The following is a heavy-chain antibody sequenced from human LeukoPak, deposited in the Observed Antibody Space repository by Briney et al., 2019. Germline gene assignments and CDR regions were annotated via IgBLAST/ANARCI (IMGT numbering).Heavy chain of an antibody. V-gene: IGHV1-69*13. CDR1: GGTFSSYA. Sequence: ASVKVSCTASGGTFSSYAISWVRQAPGQGLEWMGGIIPIFGTANYAQKFQGRVTITADESTSTAYMELSSLRSEDTAVYYCARGGHYDILTGYYRTLDYWGQGTLVTVSS. CDR2: IIPIFGTA. D-gene: IGHD3-9*01. CDR3: ARGGHYDILTGYYRTLDY. J-gene: IGHJ4*02.